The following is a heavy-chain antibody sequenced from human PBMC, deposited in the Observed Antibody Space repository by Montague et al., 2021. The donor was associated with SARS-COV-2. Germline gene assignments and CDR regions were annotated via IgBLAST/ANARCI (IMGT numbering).Heavy chain of an antibody. CDR2: IYTSGST. V-gene: IGHV4-4*07. CDR3: ARVGRAGYEMLTGYYYYGMDV. J-gene: IGHJ6*02. Sequence: SETLSLTCTVSGGSISSYYWSWIRQPAGKGLEWIGRIYTSGSTNYNPSLKSRVTMSVDTSKNQFSLKLSSVTAADTAVYYCARVGRAGYEMLTGYYYYGMDVWGQGTTVTVSS. CDR1: GGSISSYY. D-gene: IGHD3-9*01.